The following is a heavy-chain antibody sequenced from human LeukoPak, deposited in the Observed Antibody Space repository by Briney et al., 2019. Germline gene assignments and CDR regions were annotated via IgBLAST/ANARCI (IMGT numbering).Heavy chain of an antibody. J-gene: IGHJ4*02. V-gene: IGHV3-23*01. D-gene: IGHD3-22*01. CDR1: GFTFSSYA. CDR3: AKEWSITMIVVLPFDY. Sequence: PGGSLRLSCAASGFTFSSYAMSWVRQAPGKGLECVSAISVSGDSTYYADSVKGRFTISRDNSKNTLYLQMNSLRAEDTAVYYCAKEWSITMIVVLPFDYWGQGAPVTVSS. CDR2: ISVSGDST.